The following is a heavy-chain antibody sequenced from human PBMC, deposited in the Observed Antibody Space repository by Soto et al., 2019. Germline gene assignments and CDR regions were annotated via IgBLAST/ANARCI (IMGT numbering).Heavy chain of an antibody. Sequence: EVQLVESGGGLVKPGGSLRLSCAASGFTFSNAWMSWVRQAPGKGVEWVGRIKSKTDGGTTDYAAPVKGRFTISRDDSKNTLYLQMNSLKTEDTAVYYCTTDRFGELLFDYYYYGMDVWGQGTTVTVSS. V-gene: IGHV3-15*01. CDR1: GFTFSNAW. CDR3: TTDRFGELLFDYYYYGMDV. J-gene: IGHJ6*02. D-gene: IGHD3-10*01. CDR2: IKSKTDGGTT.